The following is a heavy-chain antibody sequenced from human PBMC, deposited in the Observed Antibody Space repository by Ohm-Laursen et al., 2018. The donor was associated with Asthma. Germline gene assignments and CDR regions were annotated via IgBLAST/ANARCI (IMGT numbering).Heavy chain of an antibody. CDR3: ARGTFYYESTGYYFFDH. D-gene: IGHD3-22*01. J-gene: IGHJ4*02. CDR2: INHSGST. CDR1: GGSFSGYY. V-gene: IGHV4-34*01. Sequence: SDTLSLTRAVYGGSFSGYYWSWIRQPPGKGLEWIGEINHSGSTNYNPSLRSRVSISVDTSKNQFSLNLTPVTAADTAVYYCARGTFYYESTGYYFFDHWGQGALVTVSS.